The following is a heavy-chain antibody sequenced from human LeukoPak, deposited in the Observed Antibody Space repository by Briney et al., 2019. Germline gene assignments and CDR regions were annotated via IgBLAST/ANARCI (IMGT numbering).Heavy chain of an antibody. V-gene: IGHV3-74*01. Sequence: GGSLRLSCAASGFTFSSYWMHWVRQAPGKGLVWVSRINSDGSSTSYADSVKGRFTISRDNAKNTLYLQMNSLRAEDTAVYYCARGPKTYYDSSGYHYYYYYGMDVWGQGTTVTVSS. J-gene: IGHJ6*02. CDR3: ARGPKTYYDSSGYHYYYYYGMDV. D-gene: IGHD3-22*01. CDR2: INSDGSST. CDR1: GFTFSSYW.